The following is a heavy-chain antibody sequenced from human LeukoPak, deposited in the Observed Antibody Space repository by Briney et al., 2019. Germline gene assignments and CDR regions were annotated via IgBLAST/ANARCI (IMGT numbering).Heavy chain of an antibody. D-gene: IGHD3-22*01. CDR3: ATVPPGYYDSSGYFPQH. CDR2: FDPEDGET. CDR1: GYTLTELS. V-gene: IGHV1-24*01. J-gene: IGHJ1*01. Sequence: ASVKVSCKVSGYTLTELSMHWVRQAPGKGLEWMGGFDPEDGETIYAQKFQGRVTMTEDTSTDTAYMELSSLRSEDTAVYYCATVPPGYYDSSGYFPQHWGQGTLVTVSS.